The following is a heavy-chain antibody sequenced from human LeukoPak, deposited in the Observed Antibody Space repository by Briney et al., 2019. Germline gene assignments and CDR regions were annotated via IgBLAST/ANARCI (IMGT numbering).Heavy chain of an antibody. J-gene: IGHJ4*02. CDR1: GGSFSGYY. CDR3: ARGLGRGSWYTDY. V-gene: IGHV4-34*01. CDR2: INHSGST. D-gene: IGHD6-13*01. Sequence: PSETLSLTCAVYGGSFSGYYWSWIRQPPGKGLEWIGEINHSGSTNYNPSLKRRVTISVDTSKNQFSLKLSSVTAADTAVYYCARGLGRGSWYTDYWGQGTLVTVSS.